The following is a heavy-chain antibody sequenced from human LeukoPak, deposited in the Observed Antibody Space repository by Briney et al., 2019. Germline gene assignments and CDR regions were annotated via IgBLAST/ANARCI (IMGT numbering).Heavy chain of an antibody. Sequence: AETLSLTCTVSGGSISNTLYYLAWIRQPPGKGLESIGSIYYSRSTYYSPSLTSRFTISVDTHKNQFSLNLTPVTAADTAVYYCARRKGFGEGYFDSWGQGTLVTVSS. J-gene: IGHJ4*02. CDR1: GGSISNTLYY. CDR3: ARRKGFGEGYFDS. CDR2: IYYSRST. V-gene: IGHV4-39*01. D-gene: IGHD3-10*01.